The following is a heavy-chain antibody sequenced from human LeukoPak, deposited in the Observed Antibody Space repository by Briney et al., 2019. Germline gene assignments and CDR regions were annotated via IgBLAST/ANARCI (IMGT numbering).Heavy chain of an antibody. Sequence: PSETLSLTCTVSGGSISSSSYYWSWIRQPPGKGLEWIGEINHSGSTNYNPSLKSRVTISVDTSKNQFSLKLSSVTAADTAVYYCARRPLRYFDRGGFDPWGQGTLVTVSS. D-gene: IGHD3-9*01. J-gene: IGHJ5*02. CDR3: ARRPLRYFDRGGFDP. CDR2: INHSGST. CDR1: GGSISSSSYY. V-gene: IGHV4-39*07.